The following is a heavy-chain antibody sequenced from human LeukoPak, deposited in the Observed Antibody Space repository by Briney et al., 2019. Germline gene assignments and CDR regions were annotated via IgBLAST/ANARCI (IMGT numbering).Heavy chain of an antibody. CDR2: IYYSGST. J-gene: IGHJ4*02. V-gene: IGHV4-59*08. D-gene: IGHD1-26*01. CDR3: ARLGMAGAYRLFDY. CDR1: GGSISSYY. Sequence: PSETLSLTCTVSGGSISSYYWGWIRQPPGKGLEWIGYIYYSGSTNYNPSLKSRVTISVDTSKNQFSLKLSSVTAADTAVYYCARLGMAGAYRLFDYWGQGTLVTVSS.